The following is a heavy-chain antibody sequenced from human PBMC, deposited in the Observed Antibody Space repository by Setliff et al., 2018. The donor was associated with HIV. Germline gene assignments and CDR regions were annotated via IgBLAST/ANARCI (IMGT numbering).Heavy chain of an antibody. CDR3: ARDWRSGYDLNFDY. Sequence: GGSLRLSCAASGFTFNSYGMHWVRQAPGKGLEWVALIWYDASKKEYAESVKGRFTISRDNAKNSLYLQMNSLRAEDTAMYYCARDWRSGYDLNFDYWGQGTLVTVSS. V-gene: IGHV3-33*01. J-gene: IGHJ4*02. D-gene: IGHD5-12*01. CDR1: GFTFNSYG. CDR2: IWYDASKK.